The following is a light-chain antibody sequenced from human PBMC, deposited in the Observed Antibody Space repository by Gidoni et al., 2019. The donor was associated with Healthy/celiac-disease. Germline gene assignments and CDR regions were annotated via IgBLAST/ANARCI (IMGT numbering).Light chain of an antibody. V-gene: IGLV1-44*01. J-gene: IGLJ3*02. CDR1: SSNIGSNT. CDR2: SNN. CDR3: AAWDDSLNGWV. Sequence: QSVLTQPPSAPGTPGQKVTISCSGSSSNIGSNTVNWYQQLPGTAPKLLIYSNNQRPSGVPDRFSGSKSGTSASLAISGPQSEDEADYYCAAWDDSLNGWVFGGGTKLTVL.